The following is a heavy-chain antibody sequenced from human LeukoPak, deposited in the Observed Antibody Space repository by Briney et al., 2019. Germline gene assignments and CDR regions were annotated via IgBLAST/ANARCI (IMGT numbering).Heavy chain of an antibody. J-gene: IGHJ4*02. D-gene: IGHD3-10*01. Sequence: ASVKVSCKASGYTFTGYYMHWVRQAPGQGLEWMGWINPNSGGTNYAQKFQGRVTMTRDTSISTAYMELSRLRSDDTAVYYCARDLQLDYYGSGSYYKNCLDYWGQGTLVTVSS. V-gene: IGHV1-2*02. CDR3: ARDLQLDYYGSGSYYKNCLDY. CDR1: GYTFTGYY. CDR2: INPNSGGT.